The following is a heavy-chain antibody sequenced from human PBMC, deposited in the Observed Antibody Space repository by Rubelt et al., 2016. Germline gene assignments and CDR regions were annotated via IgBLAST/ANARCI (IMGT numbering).Heavy chain of an antibody. D-gene: IGHD2-2*01. Sequence: QVQLQQWGAGLLKPSETLSLTCAVYGGSFSGYYWSWIRQPPGKGLEWIGEINHSGTTNYNPSLKSRVPLSVDTPRNQFSLKLSTVTAAETAVYYCARGRNIYCSSTSCLKGFDPWGQGILVTASS. CDR3: ARGRNIYCSSTSCLKGFDP. CDR2: INHSGTT. J-gene: IGHJ5*02. CDR1: GGSFSGYY. V-gene: IGHV4-34*01.